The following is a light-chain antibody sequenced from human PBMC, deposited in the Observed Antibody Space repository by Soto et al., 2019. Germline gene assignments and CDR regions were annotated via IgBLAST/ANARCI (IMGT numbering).Light chain of an antibody. J-gene: IGKJ1*01. V-gene: IGKV3-15*01. CDR1: QTVSSN. CDR3: QQYRNWPRT. CDR2: GAS. Sequence: EIVLTQSPGTLSLSPGARGTLSCRASQTVSSNFLAWCQQKPGQAPRLLIYGASTRATDMPGRFSGRGSGTEFTLNIKRLQSEDLAVYYCQQYRNWPRTVGPGTKVDIK.